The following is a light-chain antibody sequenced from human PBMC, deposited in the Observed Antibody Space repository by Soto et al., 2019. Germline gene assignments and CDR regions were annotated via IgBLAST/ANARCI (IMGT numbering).Light chain of an antibody. V-gene: IGLV2-8*01. J-gene: IGLJ1*01. CDR1: SSDVGGYNY. Sequence: QSVLTQPPSASGSPGQSVTISCTGTSSDVGGYNYVSWYQQHPGKAPKLLIYEVTKRPLGVPDRFSGSKSGNTASLTVSGLQAEDEADYYCSSYVASKSYVFGTGTKVTVL. CDR2: EVT. CDR3: SSYVASKSYV.